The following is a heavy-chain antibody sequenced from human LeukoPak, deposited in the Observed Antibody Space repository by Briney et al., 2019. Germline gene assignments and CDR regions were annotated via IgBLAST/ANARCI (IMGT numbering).Heavy chain of an antibody. D-gene: IGHD5-18*01. CDR1: VFGFDSFE. J-gene: IGHJ4*02. Sequence: GGSLRLSCAASVFGFDSFEMHWVRQAPGKGLEWISFTSSSGSIIYYADSVKGRVTISRDNAKNSLFLQMHSLRAEDTAVYYCARGYTYAHDYWGQGTLVTVSS. V-gene: IGHV3-48*03. CDR3: ARGYTYAHDY. CDR2: TSSSGSII.